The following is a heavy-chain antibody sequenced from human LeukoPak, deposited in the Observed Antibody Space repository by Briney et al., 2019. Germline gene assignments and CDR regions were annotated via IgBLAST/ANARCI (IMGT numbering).Heavy chain of an antibody. J-gene: IGHJ4*02. CDR1: GFTFSSYW. D-gene: IGHD6-19*01. Sequence: PGGSLRLXCAASGFTFSSYWMHWVRPAPGKGLVSVSRINSDGSSTTYADSVKGRFTISRDNAKNTLYLQMNSLRAEDTAVYYCARDRGSGWYYFDYWGQGTLVTVSS. CDR2: INSDGSST. V-gene: IGHV3-74*01. CDR3: ARDRGSGWYYFDY.